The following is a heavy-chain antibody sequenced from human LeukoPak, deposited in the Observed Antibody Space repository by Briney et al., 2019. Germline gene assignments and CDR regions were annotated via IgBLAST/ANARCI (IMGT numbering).Heavy chain of an antibody. CDR2: ISAYNGNT. Sequence: ASVKVSCKASGYTFTSYGISWVRQAPGQGLEWMGWISAYNGNTNYAQKLQGRVTMTTDTSTSTAYMELRSLRSDDTAVYYCARSAPRIVVVPAALSDNWFDPWGQGTLVTVSS. CDR1: GYTFTSYG. D-gene: IGHD2-2*01. J-gene: IGHJ5*02. V-gene: IGHV1-18*01. CDR3: ARSAPRIVVVPAALSDNWFDP.